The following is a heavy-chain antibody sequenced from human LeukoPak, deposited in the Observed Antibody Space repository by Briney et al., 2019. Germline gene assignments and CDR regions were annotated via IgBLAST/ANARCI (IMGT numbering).Heavy chain of an antibody. D-gene: IGHD3-22*01. CDR3: ARIRRYYDSSGYLSMYYFDY. Sequence: SGPALVKLTQTLTLTCTFSGFSLSTSGVCVSWIRQPPVKALEWLALIDWDDDKYYSTSLKTRLTISKDTSKNQVVLTMTNMDPVDTATYYCARIRRYYDSSGYLSMYYFDYWGQGTLVTVSS. CDR2: IDWDDDK. J-gene: IGHJ4*02. CDR1: GFSLSTSGVC. V-gene: IGHV2-70*01.